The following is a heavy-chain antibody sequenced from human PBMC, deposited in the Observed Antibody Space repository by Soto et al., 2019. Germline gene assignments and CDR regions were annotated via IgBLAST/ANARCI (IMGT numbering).Heavy chain of an antibody. CDR1: GASLSLLY. D-gene: IGHD1-1*01. Sequence: SETLSLTCTVSGASLSLLYWSWVRQSPGQGLEWIGYIYYNGSATYNPSFGSRVTIAIDTSKSQFSLRLTSVTAADTAVYYCARDRSDDLNSFDAFDIWGQGTLVTVSS. CDR3: ARDRSDDLNSFDAFDI. J-gene: IGHJ3*02. CDR2: IYYNGSA. V-gene: IGHV4-59*01.